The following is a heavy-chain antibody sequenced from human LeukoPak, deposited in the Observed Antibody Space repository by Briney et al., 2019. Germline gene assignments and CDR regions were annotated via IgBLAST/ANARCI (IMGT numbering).Heavy chain of an antibody. CDR3: ASPPRRVGGFDC. Sequence: PSQTLSLTCTVSGGSVSSYYWSWIRQPPGKGLEWIGYIYYSGSTNYNPSLKSRVTISVNTSKNQFSLKLSSVTAADTAVYYCASPPRRVGGFDCWGQGTLVTVSS. J-gene: IGHJ4*02. D-gene: IGHD5-12*01. CDR1: GGSVSSYY. V-gene: IGHV4-59*02. CDR2: IYYSGST.